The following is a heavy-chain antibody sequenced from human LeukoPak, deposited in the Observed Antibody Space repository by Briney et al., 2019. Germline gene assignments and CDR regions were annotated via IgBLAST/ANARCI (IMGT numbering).Heavy chain of an antibody. D-gene: IGHD3-9*01. J-gene: IGHJ4*02. Sequence: PGGSLRLSCAASGFTFSSYAMSWVRQAPGKGLEWVSVISGSGGSTYYADSVKGRFTISRDNSKNTLYLQMNSLRAEDTALYYCANAMYYDILTGFPHEEDYWGQGTHVTVSS. CDR1: GFTFSSYA. V-gene: IGHV3-23*01. CDR3: ANAMYYDILTGFPHEEDY. CDR2: ISGSGGST.